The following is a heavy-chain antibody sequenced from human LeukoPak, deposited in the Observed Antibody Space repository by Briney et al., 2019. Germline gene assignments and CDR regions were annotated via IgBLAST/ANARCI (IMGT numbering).Heavy chain of an antibody. CDR1: GGSISSYY. CDR3: ARRSYYDSSGYYSDY. Sequence: PSETLSLTCTVSGGSISSYYWGWIRQPPGKGLEWIGSIYYSGSTYYNPSLKSRVTISVDTSKNQSSLKLSSVTAADTAVYYCARRSYYDSSGYYSDYWGQGILVTVSS. V-gene: IGHV4-39*01. CDR2: IYYSGST. J-gene: IGHJ4*02. D-gene: IGHD3-22*01.